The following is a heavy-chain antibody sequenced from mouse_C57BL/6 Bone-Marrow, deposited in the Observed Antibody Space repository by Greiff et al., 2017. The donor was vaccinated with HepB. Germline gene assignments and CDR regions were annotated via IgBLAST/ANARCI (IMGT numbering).Heavy chain of an antibody. J-gene: IGHJ1*03. V-gene: IGHV1-50*01. CDR3: ARDYYGSSGDWYFDV. Sequence: QVQLQQPGAELVKPGASVKLSCKASGYTFTSYWMQWVKQRPGQGLEWIGEIDPSDSYTNYNQKFKGKATLTVDTSSSTAYMQLSSLTSEDSAVYDCARDYYGSSGDWYFDVWGTGTTVTVSS. CDR2: IDPSDSYT. D-gene: IGHD1-1*01. CDR1: GYTFTSYW.